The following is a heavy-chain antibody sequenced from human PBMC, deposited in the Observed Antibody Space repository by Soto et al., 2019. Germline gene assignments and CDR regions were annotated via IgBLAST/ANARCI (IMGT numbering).Heavy chain of an antibody. Sequence: WTWIRQHPGTGLEWLGYIYHSGTTHYNPSLNSRLTISVHTSKTQFSLRLDSVTPSDTAVYYCAREKTGSGWARYFDSWGRGTLVTVSS. V-gene: IGHV4-31*02. J-gene: IGHJ4*02. D-gene: IGHD6-19*01. CDR3: AREKTGSGWARYFDS. CDR2: IYHSGTT.